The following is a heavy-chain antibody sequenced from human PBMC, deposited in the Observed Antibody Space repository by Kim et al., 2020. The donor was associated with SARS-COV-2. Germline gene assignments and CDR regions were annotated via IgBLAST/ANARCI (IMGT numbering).Heavy chain of an antibody. CDR2: INHSGST. Sequence: SETLSLTCAVYGGSFSGYYWSWIRQPPGKGLEWIGEINHSGSTNYNPSLKSRVTISVDTSKNQFSLKLSSVTAADTAVYYCASPGIAVAGSFDPWGQGTLVTVSS. J-gene: IGHJ5*02. CDR1: GGSFSGYY. D-gene: IGHD6-19*01. CDR3: ASPGIAVAGSFDP. V-gene: IGHV4-34*01.